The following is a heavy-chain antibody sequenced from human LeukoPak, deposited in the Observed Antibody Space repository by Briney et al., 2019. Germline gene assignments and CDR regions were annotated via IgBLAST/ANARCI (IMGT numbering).Heavy chain of an antibody. CDR3: ARSATLRVFDI. D-gene: IGHD2-15*01. V-gene: IGHV4-38-2*01. Sequence: SETLSLTCAVSGYSIRSGYYWGWIRQPPGKGLEWIGSIYHSGSTYYNPSLKSRVTISVDTSKNQFSLKLSSVTAADTAVYYCARSATLRVFDIWGQGTMVTVSS. CDR2: IYHSGST. J-gene: IGHJ3*02. CDR1: GYSIRSGYY.